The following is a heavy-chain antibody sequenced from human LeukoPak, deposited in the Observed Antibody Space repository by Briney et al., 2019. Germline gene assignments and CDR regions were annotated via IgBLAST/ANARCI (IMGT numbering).Heavy chain of an antibody. J-gene: IGHJ3*02. CDR3: ASRYQLVDAFDI. CDR2: INHSGST. Sequence: SSETLSLTCAVYGGSFSGYYWSWIRQPPGKGLEWIGEINHSGSTNYNPSLKSRVTISVDTSKNQFSLKLSSVTAADTAVYYCASRYQLVDAFDIWGQGTMVTVSS. D-gene: IGHD2-2*01. V-gene: IGHV4-34*01. CDR1: GGSFSGYY.